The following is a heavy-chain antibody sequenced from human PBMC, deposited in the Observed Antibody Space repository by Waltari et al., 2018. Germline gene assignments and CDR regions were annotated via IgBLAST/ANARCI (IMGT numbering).Heavy chain of an antibody. CDR2: IGSSSSTI. CDR1: GFTFSSSS. V-gene: IGHV3-48*01. Sequence: EVQLVESGGGLVKPGGSLRLSCAAYGFTFSSSSMNWVRQAPGKGLEWVSYIGSSSSTINYADSVKGRLTISRDNAKNSLYLQMNSLRAEDTAVYYCARDLRVMLSDYWGQGTLVTVSS. J-gene: IGHJ4*02. CDR3: ARDLRVMLSDY. D-gene: IGHD3-16*01.